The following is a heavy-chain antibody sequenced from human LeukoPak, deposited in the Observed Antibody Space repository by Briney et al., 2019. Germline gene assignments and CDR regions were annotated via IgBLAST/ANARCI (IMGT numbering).Heavy chain of an antibody. V-gene: IGHV4-59*11. CDR3: ARIWFGEYHYYYYMDV. CDR2: IYYSGST. D-gene: IGHD3-10*01. CDR1: GGSISSHY. J-gene: IGHJ6*03. Sequence: SETLSLTCTVSGGSISSHYWSWIRQPPGKGLAWIGYIYYSGSTNYNPSLKSRVTISVDTSKNQFSLRLSSVTAADTAVYYCARIWFGEYHYYYYMDVWGKGTTVTVSS.